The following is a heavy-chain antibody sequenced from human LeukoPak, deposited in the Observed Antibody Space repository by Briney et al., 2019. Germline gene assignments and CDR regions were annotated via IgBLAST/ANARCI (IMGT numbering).Heavy chain of an antibody. D-gene: IGHD6-19*01. CDR3: AREDSSGTYS. J-gene: IGHJ4*02. V-gene: IGHV3-74*01. CDR2: INSDGSST. Sequence: GSLRLSCAASGFTFSSYAMSWVRQAPGRGLEWVSRINSDGSSTTYADSVKGRFTISRDNAKNTLYLQMNSLRAEDTAVYYCAREDSSGTYSWGQGILVTVSS. CDR1: GFTFSSYA.